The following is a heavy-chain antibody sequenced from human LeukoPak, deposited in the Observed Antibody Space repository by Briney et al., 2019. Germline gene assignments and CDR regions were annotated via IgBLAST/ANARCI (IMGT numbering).Heavy chain of an antibody. CDR1: GFTFSSYA. CDR2: ISGSGINT. CDR3: AKGAVAVVAMNWFDP. J-gene: IGHJ5*02. D-gene: IGHD2-15*01. V-gene: IGHV3-23*01. Sequence: GGSLRLSCAASGFTFSSYAMSWVRQAPGRGLEWVSIISGSGINTYYAGSVKGRFTISRDNSKNTLYLQMNSLRADDTALYYCAKGAVAVVAMNWFDPWGQGTLVTVSS.